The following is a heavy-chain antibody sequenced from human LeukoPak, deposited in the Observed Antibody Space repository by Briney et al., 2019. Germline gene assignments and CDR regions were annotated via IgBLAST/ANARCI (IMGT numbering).Heavy chain of an antibody. CDR3: AKVRDSTGWGTLFGY. D-gene: IGHD6-19*01. V-gene: IGHV3-23*01. Sequence: GGSLRLSCAASGFTFSSYAFSWVRQAPEKGLEWVSAISGSGSHTYYAEPVKGRFTISRDNSKNTLYLEMNSLRAEDTAVYYCAKVRDSTGWGTLFGYWGQGTLVTVSS. CDR1: GFTFSSYA. J-gene: IGHJ4*02. CDR2: ISGSGSHT.